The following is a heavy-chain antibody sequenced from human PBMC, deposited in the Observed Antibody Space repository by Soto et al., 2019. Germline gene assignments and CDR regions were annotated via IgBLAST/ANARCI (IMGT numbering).Heavy chain of an antibody. CDR1: GYNFAGYW. CDR2: IYPSDSYT. J-gene: IGHJ6*02. D-gene: IGHD5-18*01. CDR3: AREAYGYLDYYYGMDV. Sequence: PGESLKISCKGSGYNFAGYWIAWVRQMPGKGLELMGIIYPSDSYTNYSPSFQGHVTISADKSISTAYLQWSSLKASDTAMYYCAREAYGYLDYYYGMDVWGQGTTVTVSS. V-gene: IGHV5-10-1*01.